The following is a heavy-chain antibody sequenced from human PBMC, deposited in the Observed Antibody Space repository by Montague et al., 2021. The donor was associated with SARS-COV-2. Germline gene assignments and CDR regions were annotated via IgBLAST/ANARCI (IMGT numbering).Heavy chain of an antibody. J-gene: IGHJ4*02. CDR3: ARGISSWWAVGH. CDR2: VHYSGGT. V-gene: IGHV4-39*01. Sequence: SETLSLTCSVSGVSISTSGYYWGWVRQSPGKGLEWIGSVHYSGGTNYNPSLESRVTIYVDTSKNMFSLRLRPVTAADTAVYYCARGISSWWAVGHWGQGILVTVSS. CDR1: GVSISTSGYY. D-gene: IGHD6-13*01.